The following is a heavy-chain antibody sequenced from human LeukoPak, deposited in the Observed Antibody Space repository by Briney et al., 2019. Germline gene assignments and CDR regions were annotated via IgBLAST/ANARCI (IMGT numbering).Heavy chain of an antibody. Sequence: GSVKVSCKASGYTFTGYYMHWVRQAPGQGLEWMGWINPNSGGTKYAKKFQGRVTMTRDTSISTAYMELSRLRSDDTAIYYCARGGLRFLEWLRDWGQGALVTVSS. CDR1: GYTFTGYY. CDR2: INPNSGGT. J-gene: IGHJ4*02. D-gene: IGHD3-3*01. V-gene: IGHV1-2*02. CDR3: ARGGLRFLEWLRD.